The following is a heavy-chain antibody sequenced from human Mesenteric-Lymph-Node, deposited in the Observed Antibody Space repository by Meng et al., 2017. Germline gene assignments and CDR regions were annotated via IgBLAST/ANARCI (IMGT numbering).Heavy chain of an antibody. Sequence: ASVKVSCKASGYTFTGYYMHWVRQAPGQGLEWMGGFDPEDGETIYAQRFQGRVTMTEDTSTDTAYMELSSLRSEDTAVYYCATIFDVGNWGQGTLVTVSS. J-gene: IGHJ4*02. V-gene: IGHV1-24*01. CDR1: GYTFTGYY. CDR3: ATIFDVGN. CDR2: FDPEDGET. D-gene: IGHD2-15*01.